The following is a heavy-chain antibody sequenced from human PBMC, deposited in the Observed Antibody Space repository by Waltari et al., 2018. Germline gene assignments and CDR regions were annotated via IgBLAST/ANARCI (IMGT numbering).Heavy chain of an antibody. CDR2: ILPIFGTA. J-gene: IGHJ4*02. V-gene: IGHV1-69*13. CDR3: ASPYDSSGYAFDY. D-gene: IGHD3-22*01. Sequence: QVQLVQSGAEVKKPGSSVKVSCKASGGTFSSYAISWVRQAPGQGLEWMGGILPIFGTANYAQKVQGRVTITADESTSTAYRELSSLRSEDTAVYYCASPYDSSGYAFDYWGQGTLVTVSS. CDR1: GGTFSSYA.